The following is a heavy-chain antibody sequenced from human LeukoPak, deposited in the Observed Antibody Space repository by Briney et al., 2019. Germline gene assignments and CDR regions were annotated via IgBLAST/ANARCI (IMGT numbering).Heavy chain of an antibody. D-gene: IGHD4-11*01. V-gene: IGHV3-30-3*01. CDR1: GFTFSSYA. J-gene: IGHJ1*01. CDR2: ISYDGSNK. Sequence: PGGSLRLSCAASGFTFSSYAMHWVRQAPGKGLEWVAVISYDGSNKYYADSVKGRFTISRDNSKNTLYLQMNSLRTGDTAVYYCAKVLRLQYLYFHLWGQGTLVTVSS. CDR3: AKVLRLQYLYFHL.